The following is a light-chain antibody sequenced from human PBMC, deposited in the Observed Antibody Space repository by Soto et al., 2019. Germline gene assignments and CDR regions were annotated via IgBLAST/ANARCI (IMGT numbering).Light chain of an antibody. J-gene: IGLJ3*02. V-gene: IGLV8-61*01. CDR3: MLNMGGGIWV. CDR2: STN. Sequence: QTVVTQEPSFSVSPGRTVTLTCGLSSGSVSTTYYPSWYQQTPGQAPRTLIYSTNIRSSGVPDRFSGSILGNKAALTITGAQADDESDYYCMLNMGGGIWVFGGGTKLTV. CDR1: SGSVSTTYY.